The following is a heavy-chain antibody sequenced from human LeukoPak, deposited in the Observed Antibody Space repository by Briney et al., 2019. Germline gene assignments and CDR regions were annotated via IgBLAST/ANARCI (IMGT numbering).Heavy chain of an antibody. CDR2: INHSGNT. CDR1: GGSFSCYY. CDR3: ARGSTLEWLSERTFDP. J-gene: IGHJ5*02. Sequence: SETLSLSCAVYGGSFSCYYWSWIRQPPGKGLELTGEINHSGNTNYNPSLKSRVTISGDTSKNQFSLKLSSVTAADTAVYYCARGSTLEWLSERTFDPWGQGTLVTVSS. D-gene: IGHD3-3*01. V-gene: IGHV4-34*01.